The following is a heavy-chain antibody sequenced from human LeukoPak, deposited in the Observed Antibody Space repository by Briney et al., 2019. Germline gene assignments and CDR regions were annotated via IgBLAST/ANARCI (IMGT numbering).Heavy chain of an antibody. Sequence: GGSLRLSCAASGFTFSSYSMNWVLQAPGKGPEWVSSISSSSSYIYYAESVKGRFTISRDNAKNSLYLQMNSLRDEDTAVYYCARDYVQDYWGQGTLVTVSS. J-gene: IGHJ4*02. CDR2: ISSSSSYI. D-gene: IGHD3-16*01. CDR1: GFTFSSYS. V-gene: IGHV3-21*01. CDR3: ARDYVQDY.